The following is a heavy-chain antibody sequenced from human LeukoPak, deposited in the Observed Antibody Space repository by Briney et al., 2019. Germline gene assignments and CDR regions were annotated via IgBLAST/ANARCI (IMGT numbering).Heavy chain of an antibody. CDR1: GFTVSSNY. J-gene: IGHJ4*02. Sequence: PGVSLTLSGAGSGFTVSSNYMSWVRPAPGQGLEWVSVIYGGVNTVYADSVQGRFTISRDNSKNTLYLQMSSLRAEDTAVYYCAKSPKTGFLFDYWGKGTLVTVSS. CDR3: AKSPKTGFLFDY. V-gene: IGHV3-66*01. D-gene: IGHD1-1*01. CDR2: IYGGVNT.